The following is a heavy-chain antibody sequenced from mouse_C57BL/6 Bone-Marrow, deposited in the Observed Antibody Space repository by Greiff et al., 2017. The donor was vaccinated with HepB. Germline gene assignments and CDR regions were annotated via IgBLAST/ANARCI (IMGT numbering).Heavy chain of an antibody. V-gene: IGHV1-50*01. D-gene: IGHD3-1*01. Sequence: QVQLQQSDAELVKPGASVKLSCKASGYTFTSYWMQWVKQRPGQGLEWIGEIDPSDSYTNYNQKFKGKATLTVDTSSSTAYMQLSSLTSEDSAVYYCAKGLLPGFDVWGTGTTVTVSA. CDR3: AKGLLPGFDV. J-gene: IGHJ1*03. CDR2: IDPSDSYT. CDR1: GYTFTSYW.